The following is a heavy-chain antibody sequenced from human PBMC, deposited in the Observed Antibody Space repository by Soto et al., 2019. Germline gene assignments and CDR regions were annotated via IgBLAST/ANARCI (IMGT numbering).Heavy chain of an antibody. CDR3: ARAYYDTSGYSLDP. CDR1: GDSITSNSYF. D-gene: IGHD3-22*01. CDR2: IYYSGTT. Sequence: SETLSLTCTVSGDSITSNSYFWAWIRQPPGKGLEWIGSIYYSGTTYYNPSLKSRVTISVNRSKSQFSLKLSSVTAADTAVYYCARAYYDTSGYSLDPWGQGILVTVS. V-gene: IGHV4-39*01. J-gene: IGHJ5*02.